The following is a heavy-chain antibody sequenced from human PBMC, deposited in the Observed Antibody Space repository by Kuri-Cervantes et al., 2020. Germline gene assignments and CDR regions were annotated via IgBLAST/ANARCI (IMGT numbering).Heavy chain of an antibody. Sequence: ASVKVSCKASGYTFTNYDIHWVRQAPGQGLEWMGWMNPRNGNTGYAQKFQGRVTITADESTSTAYMELSSLRSEDTAVYYCATTVTTQLVMDVWGQGTTVTVSS. CDR1: GYTFTNYD. D-gene: IGHD4-17*01. V-gene: IGHV1-8*01. CDR3: ATTVTTQLVMDV. CDR2: MNPRNGNT. J-gene: IGHJ6*02.